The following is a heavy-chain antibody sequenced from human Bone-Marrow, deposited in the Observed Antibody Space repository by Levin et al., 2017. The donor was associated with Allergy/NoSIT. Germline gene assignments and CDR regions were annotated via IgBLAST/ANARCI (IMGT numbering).Heavy chain of an antibody. CDR3: ASEMLSYYASGSPMDV. Sequence: LSLTCVASGFAFNTFGMQWVRQTPGKGLEWVALIWYDGRDVDYAASVKGRFTVSKDSATNTLYLQMTSLRVDDTAVYFCASEMLSYYASGSPMDVWGKGTAVIVSS. CDR1: GFAFNTFG. J-gene: IGHJ6*03. V-gene: IGHV3-33*01. CDR2: IWYDGRDV. D-gene: IGHD3-10*01.